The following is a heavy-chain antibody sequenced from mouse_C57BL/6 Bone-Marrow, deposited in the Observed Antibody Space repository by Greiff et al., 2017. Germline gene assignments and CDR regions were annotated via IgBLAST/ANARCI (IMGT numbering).Heavy chain of an antibody. D-gene: IGHD1-1*01. CDR3: ARRGYGSLWFAY. J-gene: IGHJ3*01. Sequence: QVQLQQPGAELVKPGASVKLSCKASGYTFTSYWMHWVKQRPGQGLEWIGMIHPNSGSTNYNEKFKSRATLTVDKSYSTVYMQLSSLTSEDSAFYYCARRGYGSLWFAYWGQGTLVTVSA. V-gene: IGHV1-64*01. CDR1: GYTFTSYW. CDR2: IHPNSGST.